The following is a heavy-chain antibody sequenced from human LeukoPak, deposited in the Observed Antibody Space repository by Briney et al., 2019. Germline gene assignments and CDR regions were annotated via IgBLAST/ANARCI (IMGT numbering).Heavy chain of an antibody. CDR2: INPNSGGT. Sequence: GASVKVSCKASGYTFTGYYMHWVRQAPGQGLEWMGRINPNSGGTNYAQKFQGRVTMTRDTSISTAYMELSRLRSDDTAVYYCARGRYSSGWYRGANWFDLWGQGTLVSVSS. D-gene: IGHD6-19*01. CDR1: GYTFTGYY. CDR3: ARGRYSSGWYRGANWFDL. V-gene: IGHV1-2*06. J-gene: IGHJ5*02.